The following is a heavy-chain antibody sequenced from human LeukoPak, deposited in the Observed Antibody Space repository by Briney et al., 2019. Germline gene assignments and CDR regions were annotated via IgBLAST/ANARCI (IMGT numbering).Heavy chain of an antibody. CDR1: GGTFSSYA. J-gene: IGHJ6*02. V-gene: IGHV1-8*02. Sequence: GASVKVSCKASGGTFSSYAISWVRQATGQGLEWMGWMNPNSGNTGYAQKFQGRVTMTRNTSISTAYMELSSLRSEDTAVYYCARARLHKMSIFGVVIIPENYYYYGMDVWGQGTTVTVSS. D-gene: IGHD3-3*01. CDR2: MNPNSGNT. CDR3: ARARLHKMSIFGVVIIPENYYYYGMDV.